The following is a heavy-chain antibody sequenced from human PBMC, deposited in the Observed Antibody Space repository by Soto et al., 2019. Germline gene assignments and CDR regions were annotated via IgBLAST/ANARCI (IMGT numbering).Heavy chain of an antibody. J-gene: IGHJ4*02. Sequence: QVQLVESGGGVVQPGRSLRLSCAASGFTFSSYAMHWVRQAPGKWLEWVAVISYDGINKYYADSVKGRFTISRDNSKNPLYLQMNSLRAEDTAVYYCARDGVDSSSMDYWGQGTLVTVSS. CDR2: ISYDGINK. V-gene: IGHV3-30-3*01. CDR1: GFTFSSYA. D-gene: IGHD6-6*01. CDR3: ARDGVDSSSMDY.